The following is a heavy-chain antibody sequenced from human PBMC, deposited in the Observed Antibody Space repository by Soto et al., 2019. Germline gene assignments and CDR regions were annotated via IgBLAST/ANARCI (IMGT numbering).Heavy chain of an antibody. J-gene: IGHJ5*02. CDR2: ISLYSDGT. CDR3: ARVVPGAEAWFGP. Sequence: GASVKFSCKTSGYTFSNYGITWVRQAPGQPLEWLGWISLYSDGTNYAQKFQGRVSMTTDTATTTAYMELRSLRSEDTAVYYCARVVPGAEAWFGPWGQGTLVT. D-gene: IGHD2-2*01. V-gene: IGHV1-18*01. CDR1: GYTFSNYG.